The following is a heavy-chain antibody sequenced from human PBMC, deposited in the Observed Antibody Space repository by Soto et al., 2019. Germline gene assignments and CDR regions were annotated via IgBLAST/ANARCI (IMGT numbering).Heavy chain of an antibody. D-gene: IGHD2-2*01. V-gene: IGHV3-23*01. CDR1: GFTFRNYA. CDR2: ISGSGGST. CDR3: AKAIRDRLLCSFDY. J-gene: IGHJ4*02. Sequence: EVQLLESGGGLVQPGGSLRLSCAASGFTFRNYAMSWVRQAPGKGLEWVSAISGSGGSTYYADSVKGRFTISRDNSKNTLYLQMNSLRAEDTAVYYCAKAIRDRLLCSFDYWGQGTLVTVSS.